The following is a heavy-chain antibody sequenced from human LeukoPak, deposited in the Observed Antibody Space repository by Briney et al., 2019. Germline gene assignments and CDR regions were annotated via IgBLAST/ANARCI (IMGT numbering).Heavy chain of an antibody. Sequence: PGGSLRLSCAASGFTFSDHSMNWVRQAPGKGLEWVSSISSSSSYIYYADSMKGRFTISRDNAKNSLYLQMNSLRAEDTAVYYCAREHFHGSGAPRYDYWGQGTLVTVSS. CDR3: AREHFHGSGAPRYDY. CDR2: ISSSSSYI. J-gene: IGHJ4*02. CDR1: GFTFSDHS. V-gene: IGHV3-21*01. D-gene: IGHD3-10*01.